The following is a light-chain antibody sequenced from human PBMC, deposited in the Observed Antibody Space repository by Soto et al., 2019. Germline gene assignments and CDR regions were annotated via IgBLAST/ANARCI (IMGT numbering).Light chain of an antibody. Sequence: QSALTQPPSVSGAPGQRVTISCTRSTSNIGAGYDVHWYQQLPGTAPQLLIYGNSKRPSGVPYRFSGSKSGTSASLAITGLQAEDEAYDYCQSYDSSLSVVFGGGAKLTVL. CDR2: GNS. CDR3: QSYDSSLSVV. V-gene: IGLV1-40*01. CDR1: TSNIGAGYD. J-gene: IGLJ2*01.